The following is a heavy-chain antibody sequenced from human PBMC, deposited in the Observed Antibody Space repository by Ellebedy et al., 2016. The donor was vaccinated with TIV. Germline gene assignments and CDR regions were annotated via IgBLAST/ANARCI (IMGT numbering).Heavy chain of an antibody. V-gene: IGHV5-51*01. CDR1: GYDFTSNW. Sequence: GESLKISCKGSGYDFTSNWIAWVRQMPGKALEWMGIIYPGDSDTRYSPSFQGQVTMSADKSTSAAYLQWSSLKASDTAIYYCARRLAVRSDTFDIWGQGTMVTVSS. J-gene: IGHJ3*02. D-gene: IGHD6-6*01. CDR2: IYPGDSDT. CDR3: ARRLAVRSDTFDI.